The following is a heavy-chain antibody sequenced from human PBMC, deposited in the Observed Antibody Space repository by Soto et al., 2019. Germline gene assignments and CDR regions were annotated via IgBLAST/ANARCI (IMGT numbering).Heavy chain of an antibody. J-gene: IGHJ5*02. CDR2: IAPHSDGT. V-gene: IGHV1-2*06. CDR1: GYTFTAYH. D-gene: IGHD6-19*01. CDR3: AGAVAAKDCFDP. Sequence: ASVKASCKASGYTFTAYHIHWVRQAPGEGLEWMGRIAPHSDGTNYAQRLRGRVPMSKDTSTSTAYMELRSLRSGDTALHYCAGAVAAKDCFDPWCKGTPVTVS.